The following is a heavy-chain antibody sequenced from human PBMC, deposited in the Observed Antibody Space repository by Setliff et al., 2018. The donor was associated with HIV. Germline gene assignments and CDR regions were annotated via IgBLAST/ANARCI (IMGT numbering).Heavy chain of an antibody. CDR3: ARGGVAVGDMTPSDY. CDR2: ISTYNGNT. Sequence: VKVSCTASGYTFTSYGITWVRQAPGQVLEWLGWISTYNGNTNYAQKFQGRVTITTDTSTSTAYMDLRSLRSDDTAVYYWARGGVAVGDMTPSDYWGQGTLVTVSS. CDR1: GYTFTSYG. V-gene: IGHV1-18*01. D-gene: IGHD6-19*01. J-gene: IGHJ4*02.